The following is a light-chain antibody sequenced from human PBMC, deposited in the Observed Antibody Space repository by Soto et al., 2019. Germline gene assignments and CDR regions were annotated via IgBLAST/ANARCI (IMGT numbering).Light chain of an antibody. Sequence: EVVMTQSPATLSVSPGERVTLSCRASQSVSSSLAWHQHKPGQAPRLLFYGASTRATGIPARFSGSGSGTEFSLTITSLQSEDFAVYYCQQYHNWPYTFGQGTKLEIK. J-gene: IGKJ2*01. CDR3: QQYHNWPYT. V-gene: IGKV3-15*01. CDR2: GAS. CDR1: QSVSSS.